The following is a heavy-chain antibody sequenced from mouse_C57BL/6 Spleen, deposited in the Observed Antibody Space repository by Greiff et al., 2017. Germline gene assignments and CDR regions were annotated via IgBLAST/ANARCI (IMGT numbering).Heavy chain of an antibody. Sequence: EVNLVESGGGLVKPGGSLKLSCAASGFTFSSYAMSWVRQTPEKRLEWVATISDGGSYTYYPDNVKGRFTISRDNAKNNLYLQMSHLKSEDTAMYYCARDRDYVDDWGQGTSVTVSS. CDR3: ARDRDYVDD. V-gene: IGHV5-4*01. CDR1: GFTFSSYA. J-gene: IGHJ4*01. D-gene: IGHD2-4*01. CDR2: ISDGGSYT.